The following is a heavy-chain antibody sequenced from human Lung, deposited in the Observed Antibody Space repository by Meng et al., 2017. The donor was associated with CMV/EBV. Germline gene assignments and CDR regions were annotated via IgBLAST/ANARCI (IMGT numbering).Heavy chain of an antibody. J-gene: IGHJ6*02. V-gene: IGHV3-30-3*01. CDR3: ARSVSDYHILTRRVNYYTMDD. CDR1: GLTFSGYA. CDR2: ITCDGSNT. D-gene: IGHD3-9*01. Sequence: SCAASGLTFSGYAMYWVRQAPGKGPEWVAVITCDGSNTCYADSVKGRFTISRDNSKNTLYLQMNSLRAEDTAVYYCARSVSDYHILTRRVNYYTMDDWGQGNXV.